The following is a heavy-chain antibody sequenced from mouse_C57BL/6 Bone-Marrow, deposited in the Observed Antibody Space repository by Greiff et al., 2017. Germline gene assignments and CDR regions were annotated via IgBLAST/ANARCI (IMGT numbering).Heavy chain of an antibody. V-gene: IGHV5-4*01. CDR3: ARDWDPYWYFDV. J-gene: IGHJ1*03. Sequence: EVKLMESGGGLVKPGGSLKLSCAASGFTFSSYAMSWVRQTPEKRLEWVATISDGGSYTYYPDNVKGRFTISRDNAKNNLYLQMSHLKSEDTAMYYCARDWDPYWYFDVWGTGTTVTVSS. CDR1: GFTFSSYA. D-gene: IGHD4-1*01. CDR2: ISDGGSYT.